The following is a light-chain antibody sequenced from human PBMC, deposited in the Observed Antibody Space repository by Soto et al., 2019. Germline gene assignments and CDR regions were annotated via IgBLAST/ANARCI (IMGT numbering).Light chain of an antibody. CDR3: HQYNSYLRT. V-gene: IGKV1-5*01. CDR2: GAS. J-gene: IGKJ1*01. Sequence: DIQIAHSPSSLSASLGSIITSAYRASQSVRSYLNWYQQKPGKAPKVLIYGASTLQSGVPSGFSGSGSGTEFTLTISSLQPDDFATYYCHQYNSYLRTFGEGTKVDIK. CDR1: QSVRSY.